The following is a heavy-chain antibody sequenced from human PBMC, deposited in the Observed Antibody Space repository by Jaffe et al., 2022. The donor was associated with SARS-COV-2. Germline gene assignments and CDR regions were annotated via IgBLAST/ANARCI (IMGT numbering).Heavy chain of an antibody. Sequence: QVQLVESGGGVVQPGRSLRLSCAASGFTFSSYGMHWVRQAPGKGLEWVAVISYDGSNKYYADSVKGRFTISRDNSKNTLYLQMNSLRAEDTAVYYCAKAPLGYSSSLIYFDYWGQGTLVTVSS. J-gene: IGHJ4*02. V-gene: IGHV3-30*18. D-gene: IGHD6-13*01. CDR1: GFTFSSYG. CDR2: ISYDGSNK. CDR3: AKAPLGYSSSLIYFDY.